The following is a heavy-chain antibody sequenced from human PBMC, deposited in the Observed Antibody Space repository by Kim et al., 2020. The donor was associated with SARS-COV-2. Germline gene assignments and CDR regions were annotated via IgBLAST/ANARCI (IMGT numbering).Heavy chain of an antibody. Sequence: YADSVEGRFTNSRENSKNSLYLQMNSLRAEDTALYYCAKAGGVIALGEDWGQGTLVTVSS. D-gene: IGHD3-16*02. J-gene: IGHJ4*02. CDR3: AKAGGVIALGED. V-gene: IGHV3-43D*03.